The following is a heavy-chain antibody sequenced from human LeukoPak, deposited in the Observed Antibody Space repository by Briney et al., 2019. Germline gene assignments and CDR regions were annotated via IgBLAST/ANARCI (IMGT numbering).Heavy chain of an antibody. CDR3: ARDSKVLYTSRATTEYYYYMDV. D-gene: IGHD2-15*01. V-gene: IGHV4-59*01. J-gene: IGHJ6*03. Sequence: SETLSLTCTVSGGSISSYYWSWIRQPPGKGLEWIGYIYYSGSTNYNPSLKSRVTISADTSKNQFSLKLSSVTAADTAVYYCARDSKVLYTSRATTEYYYYMDVWGKGTTVTVSS. CDR2: IYYSGST. CDR1: GGSISSYY.